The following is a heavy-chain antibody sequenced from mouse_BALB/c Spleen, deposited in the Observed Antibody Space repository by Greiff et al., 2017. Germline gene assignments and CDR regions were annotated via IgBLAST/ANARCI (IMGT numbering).Heavy chain of an antibody. Sequence: EGKLMESGGGLVQPGGSRKLSCAASGFTFSSFGMHWVRQAPEQGLEWVAYISSGSSTIYYADTVKGRFTISRDNPKNTLFLQMTSLRSEDTAMYYCARGRNYYGSRGFDYWGQGTTLTVSS. V-gene: IGHV5-17*02. CDR1: GFTFSSFG. CDR2: ISSGSSTI. CDR3: ARGRNYYGSRGFDY. D-gene: IGHD1-1*01. J-gene: IGHJ2*01.